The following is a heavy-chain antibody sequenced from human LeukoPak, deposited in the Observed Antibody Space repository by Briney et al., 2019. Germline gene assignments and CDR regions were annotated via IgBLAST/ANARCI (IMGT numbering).Heavy chain of an antibody. V-gene: IGHV3-74*01. J-gene: IGHJ4*02. CDR2: INSDGSSI. CDR1: GFTFTSYW. Sequence: GGSLRLSCAASGFTFTSYWMHWFRQAPAKGLVWVSRINSDGSSISYADSVKGRFTISRDNAKNTLYLQMNSLRVEDTAVYYCARGYGPDYWGQGTLVTVSS. CDR3: ARGYGPDY. D-gene: IGHD1-14*01.